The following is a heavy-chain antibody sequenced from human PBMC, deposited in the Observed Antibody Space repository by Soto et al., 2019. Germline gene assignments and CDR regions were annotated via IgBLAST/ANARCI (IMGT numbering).Heavy chain of an antibody. V-gene: IGHV1-69*01. D-gene: IGHD3-10*01. CDR2: IIPIFGTA. CDR1: GGTFSSYA. J-gene: IGHJ4*02. Sequence: QVQLVQSGAEVKKPGSSVKVSCKASGGTFSSYAISWVRQAPGQGLEWMGGIIPIFGTANYAQKFQGRVTITADESTSTAYMELSSLISEDTEVYYCASLWFGETSGEPRNDYWGQGTLVTVSS. CDR3: ASLWFGETSGEPRNDY.